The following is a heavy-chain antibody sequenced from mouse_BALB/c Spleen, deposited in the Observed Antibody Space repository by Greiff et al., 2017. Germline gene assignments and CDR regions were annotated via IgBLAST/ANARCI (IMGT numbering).Heavy chain of an antibody. V-gene: IGHV5-12-2*01. CDR3: ARPGVGLRPWYFDV. CDR2: ISNGGGST. J-gene: IGHJ1*01. CDR1: GFTFSSYT. Sequence: EVKLVESGGGLVQPGGSLKLSCAASGFTFSSYTMSWVRQTPEKRLEWVAYISNGGGSTYYPDTVKGRFTISRDNAKNTLYLQMSSLKSEDTAMYYCARPGVGLRPWYFDVWGAGTTVTVSS. D-gene: IGHD1-1*01.